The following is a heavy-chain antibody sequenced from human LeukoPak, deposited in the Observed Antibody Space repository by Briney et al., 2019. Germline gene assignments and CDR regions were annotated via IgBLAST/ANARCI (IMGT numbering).Heavy chain of an antibody. CDR2: MNPSSGNT. CDR3: ARLLWFGELFWDYYYYMDV. D-gene: IGHD3-10*01. CDR1: GYTFTSYD. J-gene: IGHJ6*03. Sequence: RASVKVSCKASGYTFTSYDINWVRQATGQGLEWRGWMNPSSGNTGYAQKSQGRVTMTRNTSISTAYMELSSLRSEDTAVYYCARLLWFGELFWDYYYYMDVWGKGTTVTVSS. V-gene: IGHV1-8*01.